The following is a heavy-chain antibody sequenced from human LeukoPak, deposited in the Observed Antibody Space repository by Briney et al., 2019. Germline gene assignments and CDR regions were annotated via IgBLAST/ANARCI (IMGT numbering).Heavy chain of an antibody. D-gene: IGHD6-19*01. V-gene: IGHV3-7*01. CDR1: GFTVSSNY. J-gene: IGHJ3*02. CDR2: IKQDGSEK. CDR3: ARDGMGEYSSGGTDAFDI. Sequence: PGGSLRLSCAASGFTVSSNYMTWVRQAPGKGLEWVANIKQDGSEKYYVDSVKGRFTISRDNAKNSLYLQMNSLRAEDTAVYYCARDGMGEYSSGGTDAFDIWGQGTMVTVSS.